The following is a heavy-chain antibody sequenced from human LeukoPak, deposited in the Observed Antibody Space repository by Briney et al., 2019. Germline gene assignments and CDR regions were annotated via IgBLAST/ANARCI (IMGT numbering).Heavy chain of an antibody. J-gene: IGHJ4*02. CDR3: TRNYYDRTGSLFY. CDR1: GFTFSSYS. Sequence: GGSLRLSCAASGFTFSSYSMNWVRQAPGKGLEWVGRIKSKADGGTADHAAPVKGRFNISRDDSKNTLYLQMNSLKTEDTAVYFCTRNYYDRTGSLFYWGQGTLATVSS. V-gene: IGHV3-15*01. CDR2: IKSKADGGTA. D-gene: IGHD3-22*01.